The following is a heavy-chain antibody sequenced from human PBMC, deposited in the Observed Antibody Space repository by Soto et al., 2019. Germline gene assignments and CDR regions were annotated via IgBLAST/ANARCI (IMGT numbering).Heavy chain of an antibody. CDR3: ARGSPYNTAMVPIDY. CDR2: INPNSGGT. CDR1: GYTFSDYY. J-gene: IGHJ4*02. D-gene: IGHD5-18*01. Sequence: ASVKVSCKASGYTFSDYYIHWVRQAPGQGLEWMGWINPNSGGTKYAPKFQGGVTMTRDTSISTAYMELSRLRSDDTAVYYCARGSPYNTAMVPIDYWGQGTLVTVSS. V-gene: IGHV1-2*02.